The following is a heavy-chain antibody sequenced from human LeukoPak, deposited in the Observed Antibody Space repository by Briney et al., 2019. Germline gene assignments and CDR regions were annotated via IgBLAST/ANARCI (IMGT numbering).Heavy chain of an antibody. CDR1: GYTFTSYG. CDR3: ARGGYDTYYYYGMDV. CDR2: ISANNGNT. V-gene: IGHV1-18*01. D-gene: IGHD3-9*01. Sequence: ASVKVSCKASGYTFTSYGISWVRQAPGQGLEWMGWISANNGNTNYAQKLQGRVTMTTDTSTSTAYMELRSLRSDDTAVYYCARGGYDTYYYYGMDVWGQGTTVTVSS. J-gene: IGHJ6*02.